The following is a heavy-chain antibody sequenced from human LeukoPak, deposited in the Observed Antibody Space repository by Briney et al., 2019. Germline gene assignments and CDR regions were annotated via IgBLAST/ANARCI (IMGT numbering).Heavy chain of an antibody. J-gene: IGHJ4*02. D-gene: IGHD5-18*01. CDR2: IYTSGST. CDR3: ARFIAMVGSIDY. CDR1: GGSMTSGSHH. Sequence: SETLSLTCTVSGGSMTSGSHHWSWIRQPAGKGLEWIGRIYTSGSTNYNPSLKSRVNISVDTSKNQFSLKLSSVTAADTAVYYCARFIAMVGSIDYWGQGTLVTVSS. V-gene: IGHV4-61*02.